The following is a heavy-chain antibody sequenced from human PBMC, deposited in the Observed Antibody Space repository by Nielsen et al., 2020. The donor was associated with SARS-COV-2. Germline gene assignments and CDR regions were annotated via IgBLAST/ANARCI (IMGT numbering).Heavy chain of an antibody. Sequence: GESLKISCAASGFTFSSYAMSWVRQAPGKGLEWVSAISGSGGSTYYADSVKGRFTISRDNSKNTLYLQMNSLRAEDTAVYYCAKQSYGSSSDYYYGMDVWGQGTTVTVSS. J-gene: IGHJ6*02. CDR3: AKQSYGSSSDYYYGMDV. CDR1: GFTFSSYA. CDR2: ISGSGGST. V-gene: IGHV3-23*01. D-gene: IGHD6-6*01.